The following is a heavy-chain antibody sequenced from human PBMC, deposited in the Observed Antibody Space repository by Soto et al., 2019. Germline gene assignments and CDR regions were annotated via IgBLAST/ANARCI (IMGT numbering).Heavy chain of an antibody. CDR1: GYTFTSYD. D-gene: IGHD2-2*01. CDR2: MNPNSGNT. CDR3: ARDRAVLVPAALNDYYYYGMDV. V-gene: IGHV1-8*01. Sequence: QVQLVQSGAEVKKPGASVKVSCKASGYTFTSYDINWVRQATGQGLEWMGWMNPNSGNTGYAQKFQGRVTMTRNTSISTAYMELSCLRSEDTAVYYCARDRAVLVPAALNDYYYYGMDVWGQGTTVTVSS. J-gene: IGHJ6*02.